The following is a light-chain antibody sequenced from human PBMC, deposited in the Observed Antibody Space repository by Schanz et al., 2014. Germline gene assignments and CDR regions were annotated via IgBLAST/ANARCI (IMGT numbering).Light chain of an antibody. CDR2: DDI. CDR1: TRDVANHNI. J-gene: IGLJ2*01. V-gene: IGLV2-14*02. CDR3: SSYTSSSTRV. Sequence: QSALAQPASVSGSPGQSITISCTGTTRDVANHNIVSWYQQHPGKAPKLMIYDDIKRPSGVPDRFSGSKSGNTASLTISGLQAEDEADYYCSSYTSSSTRVLGGGTKLTVL.